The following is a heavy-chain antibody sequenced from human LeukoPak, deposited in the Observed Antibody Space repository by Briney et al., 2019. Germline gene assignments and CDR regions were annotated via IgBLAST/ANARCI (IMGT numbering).Heavy chain of an antibody. V-gene: IGHV5-10-1*01. J-gene: IGHJ5*02. CDR1: GYSFTSYW. Sequence: GEPLRISCKGSGYSFTSYWISWVRQMPGKGLEWMGRIDPSDSYTNYSPSFQGHVTISADKSISTAYLQWSSLKASDTAMYYCARQVAGLNWFDPWGQGTLVTVSS. D-gene: IGHD6-19*01. CDR3: ARQVAGLNWFDP. CDR2: IDPSDSYT.